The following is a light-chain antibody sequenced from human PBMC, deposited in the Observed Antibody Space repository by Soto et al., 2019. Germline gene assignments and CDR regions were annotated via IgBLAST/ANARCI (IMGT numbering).Light chain of an antibody. J-gene: IGKJ2*01. V-gene: IGKV1-39*01. CDR2: AAS. CDR3: QQSYSSPRT. CDR1: QTVTYY. Sequence: DIQMTQSPSSLSASVGDRVTITCRASQTVTYYLNWYQQKPGKAPKLLIYAASSLQSEVPSRFSGSGSGTDFTLTISSLQPEDFATYYCQQSYSSPRTFGQGTKLEIK.